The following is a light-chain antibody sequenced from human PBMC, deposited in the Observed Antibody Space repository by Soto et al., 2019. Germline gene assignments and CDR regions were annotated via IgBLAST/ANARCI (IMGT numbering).Light chain of an antibody. Sequence: EIVLTQSPGTLSLSPGERATLSCRASQSVSSSYLAWYQQKPGQAPRLLMYGASSRATGIPDRFSGGGSATDFTLTISRLEPEDFAVYYCQQYGSSPYTFGQGTKREIK. CDR2: GAS. V-gene: IGKV3-20*01. CDR3: QQYGSSPYT. CDR1: QSVSSSY. J-gene: IGKJ2*01.